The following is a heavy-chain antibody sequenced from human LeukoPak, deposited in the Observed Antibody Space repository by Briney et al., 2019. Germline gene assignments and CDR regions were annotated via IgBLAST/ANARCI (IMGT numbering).Heavy chain of an antibody. J-gene: IGHJ4*02. V-gene: IGHV1-18*04. Sequence: GASVKVSCEASGYTFTSYGISWVRQAPGQGLEWMGWISAYNGNTNYAQKLQGRVTMTTDTSTSTAYMELRSLRSDDTAVYYCARVEIVLRYFDWLLPIDYWGQGTLVTVSS. CDR3: ARVEIVLRYFDWLLPIDY. CDR2: ISAYNGNT. CDR1: GYTFTSYG. D-gene: IGHD3-9*01.